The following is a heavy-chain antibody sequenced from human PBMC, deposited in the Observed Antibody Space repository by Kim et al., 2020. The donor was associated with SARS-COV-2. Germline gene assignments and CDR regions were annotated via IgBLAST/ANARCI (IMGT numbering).Heavy chain of an antibody. CDR2: ISYDGSNK. J-gene: IGHJ6*02. Sequence: GGSLRLSCAASGFTFSSYGMHWVRQAPGKGLEWVAVISYDGSNKYYADSVKGRFTISRDNSKNTLYLQMNSLRAEDTAVYYCARERKVAGTYYYYYGMDVWGQGTTVTVSS. V-gene: IGHV3-30*03. CDR1: GFTFSSYG. CDR3: ARERKVAGTYYYYYGMDV. D-gene: IGHD6-19*01.